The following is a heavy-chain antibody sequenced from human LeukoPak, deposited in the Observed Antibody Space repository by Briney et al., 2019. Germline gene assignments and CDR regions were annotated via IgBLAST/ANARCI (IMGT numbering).Heavy chain of an antibody. V-gene: IGHV3-66*01. J-gene: IGHJ4*02. CDR3: ARGWGGYDILTGYYNDERCYFDY. Sequence: GGSLRLSCAASGFTVSSNYMRWVRQAPGKGLEWVSVIYSGGSTYYADSVKGRFTISRDNSKNTLYLQMNSLRAEDTAVYYCARGWGGYDILTGYYNDERCYFDYWGQGTLVTVSS. CDR1: GFTVSSNY. D-gene: IGHD3-9*01. CDR2: IYSGGST.